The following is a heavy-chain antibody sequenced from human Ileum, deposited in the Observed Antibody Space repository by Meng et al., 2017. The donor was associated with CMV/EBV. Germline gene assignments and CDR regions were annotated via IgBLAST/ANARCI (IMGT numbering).Heavy chain of an antibody. V-gene: IGHV4-61*01. CDR1: GGSVNSGRYF. D-gene: IGHD6-6*01. CDR3: ARVTAARRPYYFDY. CDR2: MYYSGST. Sequence: SETLSLTYTVSGGSVNSGRYFWSWIRQPPGKGLEWIGYMYYSGSTNYSPSLKSRVTISVDTSKNQFSLKLSSVTAADTAVYYCARVTAARRPYYFDYWGQGTLVTVSS. J-gene: IGHJ4*02.